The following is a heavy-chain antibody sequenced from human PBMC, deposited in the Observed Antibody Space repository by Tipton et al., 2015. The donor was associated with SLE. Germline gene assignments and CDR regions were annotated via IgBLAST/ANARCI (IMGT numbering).Heavy chain of an antibody. V-gene: IGHV1-18*01. CDR2: ISAYNGNT. J-gene: IGHJ3*02. CDR3: ARDTIFGVVPPNASDI. CDR1: GYTFTSYG. Sequence: QLVQSGVEVKKPGASVKVSCKASGYTFTSYGISWVRQAPGQGLEWMGWISAYNGNTNYAQKLQGRVTMTTDTSTSTAYMELRSLRSDDTAVYYCARDTIFGVVPPNASDIWGQGTMVTVSS. D-gene: IGHD3-3*01.